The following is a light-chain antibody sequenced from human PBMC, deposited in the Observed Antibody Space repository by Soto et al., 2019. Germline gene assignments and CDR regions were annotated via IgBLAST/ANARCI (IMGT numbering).Light chain of an antibody. CDR1: QSVSSY. Sequence: EIVLTQSPATLSLSPGERATLSCRASQSVSSYLAWYQQKPGQAPRLLIYDASNRATDIPARFSGSGSGTDFTLTIRSLEPEDFAVYYCLQRSGWPWTFGQGTKVEIK. J-gene: IGKJ1*01. CDR3: LQRSGWPWT. V-gene: IGKV3-11*01. CDR2: DAS.